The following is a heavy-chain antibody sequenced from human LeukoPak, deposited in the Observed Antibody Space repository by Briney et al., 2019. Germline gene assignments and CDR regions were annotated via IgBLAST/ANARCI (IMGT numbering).Heavy chain of an antibody. CDR3: ARDIYYDSSGYYRLRSHDAFDI. CDR2: INSDGSST. J-gene: IGHJ3*02. CDR1: GFTFSSYW. Sequence: PGGSLRLSCAASGFTFSSYWMRWVRQAPGKGLVWVSRINSDGSSTSYADSVKGRFTISRDNAKNTLYLQMNSLRAEDTAVYYCARDIYYDSSGYYRLRSHDAFDIWGQGTMVTVSS. D-gene: IGHD3-22*01. V-gene: IGHV3-74*01.